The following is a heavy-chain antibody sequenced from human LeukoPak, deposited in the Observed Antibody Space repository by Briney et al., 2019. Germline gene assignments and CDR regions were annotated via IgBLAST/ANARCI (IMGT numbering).Heavy chain of an antibody. CDR3: AREPHGHGPFDP. J-gene: IGHJ5*02. CDR1: GGSISSGGYY. V-gene: IGHV4-31*03. Sequence: PSETLSLTCTVSGGSISSGGYYWSWIRQHPGKGLEWIGYIYYSGSTYYNPSLKSRVTISVDTSKNQFSLKLSSVTAADTAVYYCAREPHGHGPFDPWGQGTLVTVSS. CDR2: IYYSGST.